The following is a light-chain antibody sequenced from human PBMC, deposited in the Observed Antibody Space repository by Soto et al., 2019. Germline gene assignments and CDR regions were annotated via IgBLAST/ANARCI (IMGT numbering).Light chain of an antibody. V-gene: IGLV1-47*01. J-gene: IGLJ3*02. CDR2: RNN. Sequence: QSVLTQPPSASGTPGQRVNISCSGSSSNIGSNYVYWYRQFPGTAPKLLIQRNNQRPSGVPARFSGSKSGTSASLAISGLRSEDEADYFCQSYDSRLSGSVLFGGGTKVTVL. CDR1: SSNIGSNY. CDR3: QSYDSRLSGSVL.